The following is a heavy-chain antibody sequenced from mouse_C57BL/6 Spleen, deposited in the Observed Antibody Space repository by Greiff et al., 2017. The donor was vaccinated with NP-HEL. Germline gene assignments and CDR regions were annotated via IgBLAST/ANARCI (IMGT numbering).Heavy chain of an antibody. CDR1: GYTFTDYN. J-gene: IGHJ1*03. CDR3: ARDVYYGSSSWYFDV. D-gene: IGHD1-1*01. V-gene: IGHV1-18*01. CDR2: INPNNGGT. Sequence: EVQLQQSGPELVKPGASVKIPCKASGYTFTDYNMDWVKQSHGKSLEWIGDINPNNGGTIYNQKFKGKATLTVDKSSSTAYMELRSLTSEDTAVYYCARDVYYGSSSWYFDVRGTGTTVTVSS.